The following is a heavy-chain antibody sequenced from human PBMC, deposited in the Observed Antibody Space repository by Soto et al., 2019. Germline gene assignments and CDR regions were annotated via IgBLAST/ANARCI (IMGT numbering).Heavy chain of an antibody. Sequence: ETLSLTCAVYGGSFSGYYWSWIRQPPGKGLEWIGEINHSGSTNYNPSLKSRVTVSVDTSKNQFSLKLSSVTAADTAVYYCARGLLGRIYGVVMFYYYYGMDVWGQGTTVTVSS. CDR1: GGSFSGYY. D-gene: IGHD3-3*01. CDR3: ARGLLGRIYGVVMFYYYYGMDV. V-gene: IGHV4-34*01. J-gene: IGHJ6*02. CDR2: INHSGST.